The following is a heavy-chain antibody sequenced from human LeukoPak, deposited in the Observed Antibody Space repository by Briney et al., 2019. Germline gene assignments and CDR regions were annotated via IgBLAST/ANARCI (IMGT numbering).Heavy chain of an antibody. V-gene: IGHV3-30*18. CDR3: AKDRSSSRYYYYGMDV. CDR1: GFTFSSCG. CDR2: ISYDGSNK. J-gene: IGHJ6*02. Sequence: GGSLRLSCAASGFTFSSCGMHWVRQAPGKGLEWVAVISYDGSNKYYADSVKGRFTISRDNSKNTLYLQMNSLRAEDTAVYYCAKDRSSSRYYYYGMDVWGQGTTVTVSS. D-gene: IGHD6-13*01.